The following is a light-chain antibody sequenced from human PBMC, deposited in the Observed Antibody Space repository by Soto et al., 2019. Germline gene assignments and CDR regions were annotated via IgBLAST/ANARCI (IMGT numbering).Light chain of an antibody. V-gene: IGKV2-30*02. CDR3: LQATHWPHT. CDR1: RGLVHHDGNIY. Sequence: DDVLTQSPLSLSATLGQPAPISGGSSRGLVHHDGNIYLIWFQQRPGQSPRRLIYQVSNRDSGVPARFSGSGSVTDFTLKISRVEAEDVGVYYCLQATHWPHTFGQGTKVDIK. CDR2: QVS. J-gene: IGKJ2*01.